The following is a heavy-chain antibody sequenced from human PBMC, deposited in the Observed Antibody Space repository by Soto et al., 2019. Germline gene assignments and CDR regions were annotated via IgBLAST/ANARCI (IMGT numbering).Heavy chain of an antibody. CDR1: GGSISSSSYY. CDR3: ARSGRGYGSYYYYGMDV. CDR2: IYYSGST. V-gene: IGHV4-39*01. J-gene: IGHJ6*02. D-gene: IGHD3-10*01. Sequence: SETLSLTCTVSGGSISSSSYYWGWIRQPPGKGLEWIGSIYYSGSTYYNPSLKSRVNKSVDTSKNQFSLKLSSVTAADTVVYYCARSGRGYGSYYYYGMDVWGQGTTVTVSS.